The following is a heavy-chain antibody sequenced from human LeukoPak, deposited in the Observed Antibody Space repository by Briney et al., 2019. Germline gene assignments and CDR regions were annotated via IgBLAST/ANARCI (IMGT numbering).Heavy chain of an antibody. J-gene: IGHJ5*02. Sequence: GGSLRLSCVASGFIFSNYWMSWVRQVPGKGLEWVANIKEDGSEKYYVDSVKGRFTISRDNAKNSLYLQMNSLRAEDTAVYYCVYGGSYYVAWGQGTLVTVSS. V-gene: IGHV3-7*01. D-gene: IGHD1-26*01. CDR3: VYGGSYYVA. CDR1: GFIFSNYW. CDR2: IKEDGSEK.